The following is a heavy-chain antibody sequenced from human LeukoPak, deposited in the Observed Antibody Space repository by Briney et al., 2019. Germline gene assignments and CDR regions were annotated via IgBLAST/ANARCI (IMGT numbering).Heavy chain of an antibody. Sequence: GGSLRLSCAASGFTFSSYAMSWVRQAPGKGPEWVSAISGSGGSTYYADSVKGRFTISRDNSKNTLYLQMDSLRAEVTAVYYCRTSASYSDAFDIWGQGTMVTVSS. CDR1: GFTFSSYA. V-gene: IGHV3-23*01. CDR2: ISGSGGST. D-gene: IGHD1-26*01. CDR3: RTSASYSDAFDI. J-gene: IGHJ3*02.